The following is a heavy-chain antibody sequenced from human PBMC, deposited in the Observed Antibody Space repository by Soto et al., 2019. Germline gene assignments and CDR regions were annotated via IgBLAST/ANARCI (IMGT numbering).Heavy chain of an antibody. D-gene: IGHD2-2*01. CDR3: AREYQMHRGAFDP. J-gene: IGHJ5*02. Sequence: QVQLQQWGAGLLKPSETLSLTCAVYGGSFSGYYWSWIRQPPGKGLEWIGEISHRGSTNYNPSLETRVTISVDTSKNQFSLKLSSVTAADTANYYWAREYQMHRGAFDPWGQGTLVTVSS. CDR1: GGSFSGYY. CDR2: ISHRGST. V-gene: IGHV4-34*02.